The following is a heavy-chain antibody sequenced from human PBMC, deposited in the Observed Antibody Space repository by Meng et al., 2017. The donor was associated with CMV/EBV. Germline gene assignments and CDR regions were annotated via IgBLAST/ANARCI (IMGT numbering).Heavy chain of an antibody. D-gene: IGHD2-2*01. J-gene: IGHJ6*02. V-gene: IGHV1-18*01. CDR2: ISAYNGNT. CDR1: GYTFTSYG. Sequence: ASVKVSCKASGYTFTSYGISWVRQAPGQGLEWMGWISAYNGNTNYAQKLQGRVTMTTDTSTSPAYMELRSLRSDDTAVYYCARSVPAAMEYSSSPGNYYGMDVWGQGTTVTVSS. CDR3: ARSVPAAMEYSSSPGNYYGMDV.